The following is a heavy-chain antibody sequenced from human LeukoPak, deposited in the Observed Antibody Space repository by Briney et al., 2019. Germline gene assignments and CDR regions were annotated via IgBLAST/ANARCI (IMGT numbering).Heavy chain of an antibody. CDR2: IRNDGSNK. J-gene: IGHJ4*02. Sequence: GGSLRLSCAASGFIFSSYSMHWVRQAPGKGLEWVEFIRNDGSNKYYADSVKGRFTISRDNSKNTLYLQMNSLRAEDTAVYYCAKLLSNSGRFLYWGQGTLVTVSS. D-gene: IGHD4-23*01. CDR3: AKLLSNSGRFLY. CDR1: GFIFSSYS. V-gene: IGHV3-30*02.